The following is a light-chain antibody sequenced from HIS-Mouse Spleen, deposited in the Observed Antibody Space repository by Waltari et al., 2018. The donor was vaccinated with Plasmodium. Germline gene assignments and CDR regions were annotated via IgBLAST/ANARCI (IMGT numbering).Light chain of an antibody. Sequence: SYELTQPSSVSVSPGQTARITCSGDVLAKKYARWFQQKPGQAPVLVIYKDSERPSGIPERFSGSSSGTTVTLTISGAQVEDEAVYYCYSAADNNRVFGGGTKLIVL. J-gene: IGLJ3*02. V-gene: IGLV3-27*01. CDR1: VLAKKY. CDR3: YSAADNNRV. CDR2: KDS.